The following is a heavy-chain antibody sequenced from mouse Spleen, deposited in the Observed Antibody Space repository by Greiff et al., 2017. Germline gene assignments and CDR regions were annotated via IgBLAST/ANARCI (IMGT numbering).Heavy chain of an antibody. J-gene: IGHJ1*01. D-gene: IGHD2-2*01. CDR3: ARQRGYDSYWYFDV. V-gene: IGHV5-9-3*01. Sequence: EVKLVESGGGLVKPGGSLKLSCAASGFTFSSYAMSWVRQTPEKRLEWVATISSGGSYTYYPDSVKGRFTISRDNAKNTLYLQMSSLRSEDTAMYYCARQRGYDSYWYFDVWGAGTTVTVSS. CDR2: ISSGGSYT. CDR1: GFTFSSYA.